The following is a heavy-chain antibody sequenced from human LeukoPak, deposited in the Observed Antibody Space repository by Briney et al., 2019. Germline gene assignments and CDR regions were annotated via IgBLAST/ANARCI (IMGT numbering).Heavy chain of an antibody. CDR3: ARAKYYYGSGSPHFDY. Sequence: SETLSLTCAVSGGSISSGGYSWSWIRQPPGKGLEWIGYIYHSGSTYYNPSLKSRVTMSVDRSKNQFSLKLSSVTAADTAVYYCARAKYYYGSGSPHFDYWGQGTLVTVSS. D-gene: IGHD3-10*01. CDR2: IYHSGST. V-gene: IGHV4-30-2*01. J-gene: IGHJ4*02. CDR1: GGSISSGGYS.